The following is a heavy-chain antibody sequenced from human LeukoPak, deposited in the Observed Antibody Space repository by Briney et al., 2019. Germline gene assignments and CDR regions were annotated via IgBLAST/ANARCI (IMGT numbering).Heavy chain of an antibody. J-gene: IGHJ4*02. V-gene: IGHV3-30*18. CDR2: ISYDGSNK. CDR3: AKDAGYSGYDGGGY. CDR1: GFTFSSYG. Sequence: GGSLRLSCAASGFTFSSYGMHWVRQAPGKGLEWVAVISYDGSNKYYADSVKGRFTISRDNSKNTLYLQINSLRAEDTAVYYCAKDAGYSGYDGGGYWGQGTLVTVSS. D-gene: IGHD5-12*01.